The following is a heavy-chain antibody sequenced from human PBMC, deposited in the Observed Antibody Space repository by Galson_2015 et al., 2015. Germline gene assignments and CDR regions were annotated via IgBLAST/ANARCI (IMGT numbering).Heavy chain of an antibody. CDR1: GGSISDTFYY. J-gene: IGHJ5*01. D-gene: IGHD3-10*01. CDR2: IYYSGSS. V-gene: IGHV4-39*01. Sequence: SETLSLTCTVSGGSISDTFYYWGWIRQSPGKGLELIGSIYYSGSSFYNPSLKSRVTISVYTSKNKFSLKLSSVTAADTAVYYCARQDYYGSGQNWFDSWGQGTLVTVSS. CDR3: ARQDYYGSGQNWFDS.